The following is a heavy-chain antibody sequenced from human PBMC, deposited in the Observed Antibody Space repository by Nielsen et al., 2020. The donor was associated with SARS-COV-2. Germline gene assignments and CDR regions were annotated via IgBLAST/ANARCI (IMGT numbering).Heavy chain of an antibody. CDR3: ARDPMVRGVIILYYFDY. J-gene: IGHJ4*02. CDR1: GFTFSSYA. D-gene: IGHD3-10*01. V-gene: IGHV3-30-3*01. Sequence: GGSLRLSCAASGFTFSSYAMHWVRQAPGKGLEWVAVISYDGSNKYYADSVKGRFTISRDNSKNTLYLQMNSLRAEDTAVYYCARDPMVRGVIILYYFDYWGQGTLVTVSS. CDR2: ISYDGSNK.